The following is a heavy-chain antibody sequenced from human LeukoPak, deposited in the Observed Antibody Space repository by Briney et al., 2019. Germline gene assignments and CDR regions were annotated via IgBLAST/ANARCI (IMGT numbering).Heavy chain of an antibody. CDR2: ISSSSSYI. V-gene: IGHV3-21*01. Sequence: AGGSLRLSCAASGFTFSRYSMNWVRQAPGKGLEWVSSISSSSSYIYYADSVKGRFTISRDNAKNTLYLQMNSLRAEDTAVYYCARDQNDILTVYMDVWGKGTTVTISS. D-gene: IGHD3-9*01. J-gene: IGHJ6*03. CDR1: GFTFSRYS. CDR3: ARDQNDILTVYMDV.